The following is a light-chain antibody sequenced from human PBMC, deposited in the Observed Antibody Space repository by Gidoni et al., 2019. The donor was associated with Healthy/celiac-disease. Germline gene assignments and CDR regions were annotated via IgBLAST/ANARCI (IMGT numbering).Light chain of an antibody. CDR3: QQYGSSPPFT. CDR1: QSVSSSY. CDR2: GAS. Sequence: EIVLTQSPGTLSLSPGERATLSCRASQSVSSSYLAWYQQKPGQAPRLLIYGASSRATGIPDRFSGSGSGTDFTLTISLLEPEDFAVYYCQQYGSSPPFTFGPXTKVDIK. V-gene: IGKV3-20*01. J-gene: IGKJ3*01.